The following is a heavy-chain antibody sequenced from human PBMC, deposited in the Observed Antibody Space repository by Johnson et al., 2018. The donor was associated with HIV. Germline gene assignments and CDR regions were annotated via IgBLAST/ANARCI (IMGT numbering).Heavy chain of an antibody. D-gene: IGHD6-13*01. CDR1: GFTFSDYY. V-gene: IGHV3-11*01. Sequence: QVQLVESGGALAKPGGSLRLSCAASGFTFSDYYMSRIRQAPGKGLEWVSYISRSGDGTSSAASVKGRFTVPRDNSKNMLYLQMNSLRAEDTAVYYCAKEEGLAAAGTGEAFDIWGQGTMVTVSS. CDR2: ISRSGDGT. J-gene: IGHJ3*02. CDR3: AKEEGLAAAGTGEAFDI.